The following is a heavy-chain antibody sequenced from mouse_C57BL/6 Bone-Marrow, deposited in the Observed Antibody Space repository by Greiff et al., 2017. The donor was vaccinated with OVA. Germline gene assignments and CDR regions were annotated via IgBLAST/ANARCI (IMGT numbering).Heavy chain of an antibody. D-gene: IGHD1-1*01. CDR2: IRSKSNNYAT. Sequence: EVKLVESGGGLVQPKGSLKLSCAASGFSFNTYAMNWVRQAPGKGLEWVARIRSKSNNYATYYADSVKDRFTISRDDSESMLYLQMNNLKTEDTAMYYCVLRSRWYFDVWGTGTTVTVSS. CDR1: GFSFNTYA. CDR3: VLRSRWYFDV. J-gene: IGHJ1*03. V-gene: IGHV10-1*01.